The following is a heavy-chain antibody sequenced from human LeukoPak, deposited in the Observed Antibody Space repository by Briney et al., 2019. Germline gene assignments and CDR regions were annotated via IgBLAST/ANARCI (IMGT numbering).Heavy chain of an antibody. D-gene: IGHD3-9*01. CDR1: GGSFSGYY. J-gene: IGHJ4*02. V-gene: IGHV4-34*01. Sequence: PSETLSLTCAVYGGSFSGYYWSWIRQPPGKGLEWIGEINHSGSTNYNPSLKSRVTISVDTSKNQFSLKLSSVTAADTAVYYCARGGDILTGYTDYWGQGTLVTVSS. CDR2: INHSGST. CDR3: ARGGDILTGYTDY.